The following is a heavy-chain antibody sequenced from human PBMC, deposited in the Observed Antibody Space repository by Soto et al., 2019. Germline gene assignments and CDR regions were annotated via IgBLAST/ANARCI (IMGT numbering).Heavy chain of an antibody. V-gene: IGHV4-38-2*01. CDR3: ARANYYDSSGYYYYFDH. CDR1: GYSISSGYY. CDR2: IYHSGST. Sequence: PSETLSLTCAVSGYSISSGYYWGWIRQPPGKGLEWIGSIYHSGSTYYNPSLKSRVTISVDTSKNQFSLKLSSVTAADTAVYYCARANYYDSSGYYYYFDHWGQGTLVTVSS. J-gene: IGHJ4*02. D-gene: IGHD3-22*01.